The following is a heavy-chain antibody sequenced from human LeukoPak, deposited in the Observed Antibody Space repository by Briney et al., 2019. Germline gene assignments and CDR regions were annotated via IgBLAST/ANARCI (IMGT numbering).Heavy chain of an antibody. D-gene: IGHD3-3*01. Sequence: PSGTLSLTCTVSGGSISSGGYYWSWIRQHPGKGLEWIGYIYYSGSTYYNPSLKSRVTISVDTSKNQFSLKLSSVTAADTAVYYCARGTRQNITIFGVVLTYFDYWGQGTLVTVSS. CDR3: ARGTRQNITIFGVVLTYFDY. CDR1: GGSISSGGYY. CDR2: IYYSGST. V-gene: IGHV4-31*03. J-gene: IGHJ4*02.